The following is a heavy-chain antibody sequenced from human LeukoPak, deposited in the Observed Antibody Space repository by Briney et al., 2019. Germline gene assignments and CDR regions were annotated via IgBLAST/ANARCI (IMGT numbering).Heavy chain of an antibody. D-gene: IGHD5-18*01. V-gene: IGHV3-33*01. Sequence: PGRSLRLSCAASGFTFSSYGIHWVRQAPGKGLEWVAVIWYDGSNKYYADSVKGRFTISRDNSKNTLYLQMSSLRVEDTAVYYCARDGDSAVATRVFDYWGQGTLVTVSS. CDR2: IWYDGSNK. CDR1: GFTFSSYG. J-gene: IGHJ4*02. CDR3: ARDGDSAVATRVFDY.